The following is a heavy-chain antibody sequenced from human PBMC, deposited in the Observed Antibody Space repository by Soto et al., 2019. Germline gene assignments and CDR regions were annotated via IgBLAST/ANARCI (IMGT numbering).Heavy chain of an antibody. Sequence: QVQMVQSGAEVKKPGASVKVSCRASGYSFTSYDVNWVRQATGQGLEWMGWMNPNSGNTAFAQKFQGRVTVARDTAISTAYMELSGLRSEDTAVYYCARYPYTSYCSDGSCSYDAFDIWGQGTVVTVSS. CDR1: GYSFTSYD. D-gene: IGHD2-15*01. CDR3: ARYPYTSYCSDGSCSYDAFDI. CDR2: MNPNSGNT. V-gene: IGHV1-8*01. J-gene: IGHJ3*02.